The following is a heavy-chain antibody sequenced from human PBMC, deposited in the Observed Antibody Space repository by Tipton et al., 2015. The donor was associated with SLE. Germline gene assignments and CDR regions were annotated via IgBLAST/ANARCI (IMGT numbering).Heavy chain of an antibody. Sequence: GSLRLSCAVSGGSIRSSNWWSWVRQPPGKGLEYIGEINHRGSTNYKSSLRGRVTISVDKSKNQFSLKLTSVTAADTAVYYCARWIPLTGINVWGQGATVTVSS. J-gene: IGHJ6*02. D-gene: IGHD5-18*01. CDR2: INHRGST. CDR3: ARWIPLTGINV. V-gene: IGHV4-4*02. CDR1: GGSIRSSNW.